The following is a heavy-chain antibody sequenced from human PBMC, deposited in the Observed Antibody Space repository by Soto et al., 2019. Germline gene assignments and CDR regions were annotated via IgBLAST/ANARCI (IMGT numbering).Heavy chain of an antibody. CDR1: GGSISSGGYY. CDR3: ARDLRLDS. Sequence: QVQLQESGPGLVKPSDTLSLTCTVSGGSISSGGYYWNWIRQYPGKGLEWIAYISQSGTPYYNPSLKSRATISIDRSKNQCSLMLDSVTAADTAVYYCARDLRLDSWGPVTLGTASS. D-gene: IGHD2-21*02. J-gene: IGHJ4*02. CDR2: ISQSGTP. V-gene: IGHV4-31*03.